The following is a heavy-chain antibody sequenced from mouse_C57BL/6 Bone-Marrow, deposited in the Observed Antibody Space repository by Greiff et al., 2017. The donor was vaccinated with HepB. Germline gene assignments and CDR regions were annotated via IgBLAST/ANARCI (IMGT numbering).Heavy chain of an antibody. CDR2: INPYNGDT. CDR3: ARRGLVTTVVAPYYFDY. V-gene: IGHV1-20*01. Sequence: VQLQQSGPELVKPGDSVKISCKASGYSFTGYFMNWVMQSHGKSLEWIGRINPYNGDTFYNQKFKGKATLTVDKSSSTAHMELRSLTSEDSAVYYCARRGLVTTVVAPYYFDYWGQGTTLTVSS. J-gene: IGHJ2*01. CDR1: GYSFTGYF. D-gene: IGHD1-1*01.